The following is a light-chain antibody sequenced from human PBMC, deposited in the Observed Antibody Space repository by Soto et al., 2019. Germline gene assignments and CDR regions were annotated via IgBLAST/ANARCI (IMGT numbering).Light chain of an antibody. Sequence: DILMTQSPSTLSASVGDRVTITCRASQSISSWLAWYQQKPGKAPKLLIYDASSLESGVPSRFSGSGSGTEFTLTISSLQPDDVATYYCQQYNSSPRTFGQGTKVEIK. CDR3: QQYNSSPRT. CDR2: DAS. V-gene: IGKV1-5*01. J-gene: IGKJ1*01. CDR1: QSISSW.